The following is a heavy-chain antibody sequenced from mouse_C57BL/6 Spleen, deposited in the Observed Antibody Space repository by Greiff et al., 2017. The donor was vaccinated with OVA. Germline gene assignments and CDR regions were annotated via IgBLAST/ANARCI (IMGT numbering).Heavy chain of an antibody. CDR1: GYTFTSYW. Sequence: QVQLQQPGAELVKPGASVKLSCKASGYTFTSYWMHWVKQRPGQGLEWIGMIHPNSGSTNYNEKFKSKATLTVDKSSSTAYMQLSSLTSEDSAVYYCAVLYGSVNYYYAMDYWGQGTSVTVSS. V-gene: IGHV1-64*01. D-gene: IGHD2-2*01. J-gene: IGHJ4*01. CDR3: AVLYGSVNYYYAMDY. CDR2: IHPNSGST.